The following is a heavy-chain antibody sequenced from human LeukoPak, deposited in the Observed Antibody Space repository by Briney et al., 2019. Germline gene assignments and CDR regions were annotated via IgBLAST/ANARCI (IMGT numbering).Heavy chain of an antibody. CDR1: GGSISSGSYY. Sequence: SENLSLTCTVSGGSISSGSYYWSWIRQPAGKGLEWIGYIYYSGSTYYNPSLKSRVTISVDTSKNQFSLKLSSVTAADTAVYYCARVPRPGYCSSTSCYPDAFDIWGQGTMVTVSS. V-gene: IGHV4-30-4*08. CDR2: IYYSGST. J-gene: IGHJ3*02. CDR3: ARVPRPGYCSSTSCYPDAFDI. D-gene: IGHD2-2*03.